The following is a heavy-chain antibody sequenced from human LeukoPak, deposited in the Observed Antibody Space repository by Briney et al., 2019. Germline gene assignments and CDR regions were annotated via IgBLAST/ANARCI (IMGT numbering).Heavy chain of an antibody. V-gene: IGHV3-64*01. CDR3: ARSVSLWFGELIEY. Sequence: GGSLRLSCVASGFTFSSYAMHWVRQTPGKGLEYVSGINSNGGSTHYANSVKGRFTISRDNSKHTLYLQMNSLRADDTAVYYCARSVSLWFGELIEYWGQGTLVTVSS. D-gene: IGHD3-10*01. CDR1: GFTFSSYA. J-gene: IGHJ4*02. CDR2: INSNGGST.